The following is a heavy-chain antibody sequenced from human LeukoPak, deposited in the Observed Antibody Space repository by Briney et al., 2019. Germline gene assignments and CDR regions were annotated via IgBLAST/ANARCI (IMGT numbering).Heavy chain of an antibody. J-gene: IGHJ6*03. CDR3: ARDYYSSSSWGGYYYYYYMDV. V-gene: IGHV4-4*07. Sequence: SETLSLTCTVSGGSISSYYWSWIRQPAGKGLEWIGRIYTSGSTNYNPSLKSRVTMSVDTSKNQFSLKLSSVTAADTAVYYCARDYYSSSSWGGYYYYYYMDVWGKGTTVTVSS. D-gene: IGHD6-6*01. CDR1: GGSISSYY. CDR2: IYTSGST.